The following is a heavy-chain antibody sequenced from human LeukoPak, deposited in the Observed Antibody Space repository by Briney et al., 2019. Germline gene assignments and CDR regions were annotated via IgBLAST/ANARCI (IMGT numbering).Heavy chain of an antibody. CDR1: GYTFTSYD. J-gene: IGHJ6*02. D-gene: IGHD2-2*01. V-gene: IGHV1-8*01. CDR2: MNPNSGNT. Sequence: ASAKVSCKASGYTFTSYDINWVRQATGQGLEWMGWMNPNSGNTGYAQKFQGRVTMTRNTSISTAYMEVSSLRSEDTAVYYCARSEYQLSSPYYYGMDVWGQGTTVTVSS. CDR3: ARSEYQLSSPYYYGMDV.